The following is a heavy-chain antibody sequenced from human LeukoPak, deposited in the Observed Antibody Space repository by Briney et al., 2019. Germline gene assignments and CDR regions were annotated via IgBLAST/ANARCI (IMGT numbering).Heavy chain of an antibody. Sequence: SQTLSLTCTVSGGSITSGTYYWTWIRHHPGKGLEWIGYIYSSGDTQYNPSLRSRVTISVDTSKNQFSLKLSSVTAADTAVYYCARVARYRGYYYLSWFDPWGQGTLVTVSS. D-gene: IGHD3-22*01. CDR2: IYSSGDT. CDR1: GGSITSGTYY. CDR3: ARVARYRGYYYLSWFDP. V-gene: IGHV4-31*03. J-gene: IGHJ5*02.